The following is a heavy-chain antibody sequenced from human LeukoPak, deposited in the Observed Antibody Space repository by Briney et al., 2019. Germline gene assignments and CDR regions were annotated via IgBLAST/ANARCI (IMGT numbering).Heavy chain of an antibody. D-gene: IGHD3-22*01. CDR2: ISAYNGNT. Sequence: ASVKVSCKASGYTFTSYGISWVRQAPGQGLEWMGWISAYNGNTNYAQKLQGRVTMTTDTSTSTAYMELRSLRSDDTAVYYCARVNVGYYYDSSGCLPHDAFDIWGQGTMVTVSS. V-gene: IGHV1-18*01. J-gene: IGHJ3*02. CDR1: GYTFTSYG. CDR3: ARVNVGYYYDSSGCLPHDAFDI.